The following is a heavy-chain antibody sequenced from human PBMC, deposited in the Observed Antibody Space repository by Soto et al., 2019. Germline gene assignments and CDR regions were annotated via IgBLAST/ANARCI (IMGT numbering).Heavy chain of an antibody. V-gene: IGHV3-23*01. D-gene: IGHD2-15*01. CDR3: APHVHCSGGSCHYDAFDI. CDR2: IRDGGEST. CDR1: GFIFGNYM. Sequence: EVQLLESGGGLVQPGESLRLSWAFSGFIFGNYMMTWVRQAPGKGLEWVSTIRDGGESTYYADSVKGRFTISRDNSKNTLYLQMDSLGVEDTAVYYCAPHVHCSGGSCHYDAFDIRGQGTMVTVSS. J-gene: IGHJ3*02.